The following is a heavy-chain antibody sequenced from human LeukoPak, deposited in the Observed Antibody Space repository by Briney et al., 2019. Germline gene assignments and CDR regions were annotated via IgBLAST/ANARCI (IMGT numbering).Heavy chain of an antibody. CDR3: ARDPTSWYSYYYMDV. CDR2: INPNSGGT. J-gene: IGHJ6*03. CDR1: GYTFTGYY. D-gene: IGHD2-2*01. V-gene: IGHV1-2*02. Sequence: ASVKVSCKASGYTFTGYYMHWVRQAPGQGLEWMGWINPNSGGTNYAQKFQGRVTMTRDTSISTAYMELSRLRSDDTAVYYCARDPTSWYSYYYMDVWGKGTTVTISS.